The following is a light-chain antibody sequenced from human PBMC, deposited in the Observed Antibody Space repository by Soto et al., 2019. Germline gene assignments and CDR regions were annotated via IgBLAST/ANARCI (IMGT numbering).Light chain of an antibody. CDR1: SSDVGSYNL. Sequence: QSALTQPASVSGSPGQSITLSCTGTSSDVGSYNLVSWYQQHPGKAPKLMIYEGNRRPSGVSNRFSGSKSGNTASLTISGLQAEDEADYYCSSYAGSGTFVFGSGTKLTVL. CDR3: SSYAGSGTFV. V-gene: IGLV2-23*01. J-gene: IGLJ1*01. CDR2: EGN.